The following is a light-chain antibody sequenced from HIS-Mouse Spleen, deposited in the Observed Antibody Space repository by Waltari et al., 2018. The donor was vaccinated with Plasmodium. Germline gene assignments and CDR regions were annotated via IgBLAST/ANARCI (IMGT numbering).Light chain of an antibody. CDR1: QSVSSTY. J-gene: IGKJ2*01. V-gene: IGKV3-20*01. CDR3: QQYGSSPYT. Sequence: EIVLTQSPGTLSLSPGERATLPCRASQSVSSTYLAWSQQKPGQAPRLLIYGASSRATGIPDRFRGSGSGTDCTLTISRLEPEDVAVYYGQQYGSSPYTFGQGTKPEIK. CDR2: GAS.